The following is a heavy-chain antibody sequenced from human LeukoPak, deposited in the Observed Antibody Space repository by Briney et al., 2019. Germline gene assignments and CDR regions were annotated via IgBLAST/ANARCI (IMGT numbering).Heavy chain of an antibody. CDR3: ARALYDSSGFNWFDP. D-gene: IGHD3-22*01. V-gene: IGHV3-21*01. CDR1: GFTFSSYS. Sequence: GGSLRLSCAASGFTFSSYSMNWVRQAPGKGLEWVSSISSSSSYIYYADSVKGRFTISRDNSKNTLYLQMNSLRAEDTAVYYCARALYDSSGFNWFDPWGQGTLVTVSS. CDR2: ISSSSSYI. J-gene: IGHJ5*02.